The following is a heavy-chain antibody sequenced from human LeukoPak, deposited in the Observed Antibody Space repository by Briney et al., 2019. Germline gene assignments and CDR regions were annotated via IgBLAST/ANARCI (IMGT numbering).Heavy chain of an antibody. V-gene: IGHV3-23*01. CDR3: AKRAPMVRGVISKLFFDY. Sequence: GGSLRLSCAASGFTVSSNYMSWVRQAPGKGLEWVSAISGSGGSTYYADSVKGRFTISRDNSKNTLYLQMNSLRAEDTAVYYCAKRAPMVRGVISKLFFDYWGQGTLVTVSS. J-gene: IGHJ4*02. CDR2: ISGSGGST. D-gene: IGHD3-10*01. CDR1: GFTVSSNY.